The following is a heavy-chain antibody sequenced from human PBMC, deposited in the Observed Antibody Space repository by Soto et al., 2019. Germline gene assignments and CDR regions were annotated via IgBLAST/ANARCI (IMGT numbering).Heavy chain of an antibody. CDR3: AKEWVDASSGWSFDY. CDR2: ISYDGSNK. D-gene: IGHD3-22*01. Sequence: QVQLVESGGGVVQPGRSLRLSCAASGFTFSSYGMHWVRQTPGKGLEWVAVISYDGSNKYYADSVKGRFTISRDNSKNTLYLQMNSLRAEDTAVYYCAKEWVDASSGWSFDYWGQGTLVTVSS. J-gene: IGHJ4*02. CDR1: GFTFSSYG. V-gene: IGHV3-30*18.